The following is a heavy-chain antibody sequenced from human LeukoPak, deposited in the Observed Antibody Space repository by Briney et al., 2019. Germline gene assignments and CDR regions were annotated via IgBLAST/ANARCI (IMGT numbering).Heavy chain of an antibody. Sequence: SETLSLTCTVSGGSISSGDYYWSWIRQPPGKGLEWIGYIYYSGSTYYNPSLKIRVTISVDTSKNQFSLKLSSVTAADTAVYYCARAVAGIYYYYMDVWGKGTTVTVSS. CDR3: ARAVAGIYYYYMDV. CDR2: IYYSGST. CDR1: GGSISSGDYY. J-gene: IGHJ6*03. V-gene: IGHV4-30-4*08. D-gene: IGHD6-19*01.